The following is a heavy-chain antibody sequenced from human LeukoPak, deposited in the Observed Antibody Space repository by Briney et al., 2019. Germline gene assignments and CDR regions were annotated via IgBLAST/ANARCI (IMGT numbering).Heavy chain of an antibody. V-gene: IGHV3-23*01. CDR1: GFTFRGYA. Sequence: GGSLRLSCAASGFTFRGYAMSWVRQAPGKGLEWVSAIVGGGGTTFYADSVKGRFTISRDNSQNTVSLQMNSLRAEDKAVYYCAKARLSTGWAYNDYWGQGTLVTVSS. J-gene: IGHJ4*02. CDR3: AKARLSTGWAYNDY. CDR2: IVGGGGTT. D-gene: IGHD6-19*01.